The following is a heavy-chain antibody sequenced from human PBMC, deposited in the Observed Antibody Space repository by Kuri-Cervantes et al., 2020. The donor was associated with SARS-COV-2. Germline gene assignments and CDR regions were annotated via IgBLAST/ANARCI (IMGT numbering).Heavy chain of an antibody. CDR2: IWYDGSNK. CDR3: AKDKAVVPAWDTYYYYGMDV. Sequence: GESLKISCAASGFTFSSYGMHWVRQAPGKGLEWVAVIWYDGSNKYYADSVKGRFTISRDNSKNTLYLQMNSLRAEDAAVYYCAKDKAVVPAWDTYYYYGMDVWGQGTTVTVSS. CDR1: GFTFSSYG. D-gene: IGHD2-15*01. J-gene: IGHJ6*02. V-gene: IGHV3-33*06.